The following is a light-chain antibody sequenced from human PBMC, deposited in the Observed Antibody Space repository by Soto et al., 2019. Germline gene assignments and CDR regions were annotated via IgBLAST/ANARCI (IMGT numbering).Light chain of an antibody. Sequence: QSVLTQSPSASGTPGQRVTISCSGSFSNIGSNTVNWYEQLPGTAPKLLIYSNNQRPSGVPDRISGTKSGTSASLAIRGLQSDDEADYYCPAWDDSLNGVVFGGGTKVTVL. CDR1: FSNIGSNT. V-gene: IGLV1-44*01. CDR3: PAWDDSLNGVV. J-gene: IGLJ2*01. CDR2: SNN.